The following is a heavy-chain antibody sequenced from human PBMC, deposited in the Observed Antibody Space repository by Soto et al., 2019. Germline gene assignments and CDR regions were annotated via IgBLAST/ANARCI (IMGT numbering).Heavy chain of an antibody. CDR3: GKVSTYYYDSTFDY. J-gene: IGHJ4*02. CDR1: GFTFSSYG. CDR2: ISYAGNYK. Sequence: QVQLVESGGGVVQPGRSLRLSCAASGFTFSSYGMHWVRQAPGKGLEWVAIISYAGNYKYYADSVKGRFTISRDNYKNTLYLQMNSLRAEDKAVYYCGKVSTYYYDSTFDYWGLGTLVTVSS. V-gene: IGHV3-30*18. D-gene: IGHD3-22*01.